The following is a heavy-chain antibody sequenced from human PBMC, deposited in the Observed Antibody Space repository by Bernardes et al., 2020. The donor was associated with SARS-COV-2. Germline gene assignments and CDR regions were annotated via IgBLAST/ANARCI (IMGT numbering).Heavy chain of an antibody. CDR2: IYSGGST. CDR3: ARTAPTIAAAGYYYYYYGMDV. V-gene: IGHV3-66*02. Sequence: GWSLILSCAASGFTVSSNYMSWVRQAPGQGLEWVSVIYSGGSTYYSDSVKGRFTISRDNSKNTLYLQMNSLRTEDTAVYYCARTAPTIAAAGYYYYYYGMDVWGQGTTVTVSS. J-gene: IGHJ6*02. D-gene: IGHD6-13*01. CDR1: GFTVSSNY.